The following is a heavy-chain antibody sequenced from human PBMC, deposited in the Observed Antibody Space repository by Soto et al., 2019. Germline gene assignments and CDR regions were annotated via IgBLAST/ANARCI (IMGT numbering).Heavy chain of an antibody. V-gene: IGHV4-39*01. Sequence: PSETLSLTXSVSGDSITNVRGWSWVRQPPGKGLEWIGSSYYSGSTYYNPSLKSRVTISVDTSKNQFSLKLSSVTAADTAVYYCAKTKGSGWSYYYGMDVWGQGTTVTVSS. CDR3: AKTKGSGWSYYYGMDV. J-gene: IGHJ6*02. CDR1: GDSITNVRG. CDR2: SYYSGST. D-gene: IGHD6-19*01.